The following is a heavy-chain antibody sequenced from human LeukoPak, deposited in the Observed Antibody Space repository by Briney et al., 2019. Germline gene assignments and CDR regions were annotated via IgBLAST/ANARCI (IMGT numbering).Heavy chain of an antibody. CDR3: AKTASSSYFRELDY. V-gene: IGHV3-23*01. J-gene: IGHJ4*02. Sequence: PGGSLRLSCAASGFTFSSYAMSWVRQAPGKGLEWVSAISGSGGSTYYADSVKGRFTISRDNSKNTLYLQMNTLRPEDTAVYYCAKTASSSYFRELDYWGQGTLVAVSS. CDR2: ISGSGGST. D-gene: IGHD3-10*02. CDR1: GFTFSSYA.